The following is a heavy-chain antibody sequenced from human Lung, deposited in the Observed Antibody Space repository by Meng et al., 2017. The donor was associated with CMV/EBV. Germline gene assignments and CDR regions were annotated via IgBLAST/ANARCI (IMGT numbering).Heavy chain of an antibody. CDR1: GDSITNHNW. Sequence: QVHLPEAGPALVKPSETLSLTCAVSGDSITNHNWWAWVRQPPGRGLEWIGEIPHRGSSAYNPSLKSRVSMSIDKSKNQFSLKLTSVTAADTAVYHCLRRSGGSVWGQGTLVTVSS. D-gene: IGHD3-10*01. J-gene: IGHJ1*01. V-gene: IGHV4-4*02. CDR2: IPHRGSS. CDR3: LRRSGGSV.